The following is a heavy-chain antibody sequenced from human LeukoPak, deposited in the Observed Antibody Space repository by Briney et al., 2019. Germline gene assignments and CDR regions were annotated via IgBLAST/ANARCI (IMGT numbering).Heavy chain of an antibody. CDR1: GSSLTELS. CDR3: ARGITVAGKAWYFDL. J-gene: IGHJ2*01. Sequence: GASVKVSCTVSGSSLTELSLYWVRQAPGKGLEWMGGFDVIDAKTFYAQKFQGRVTMTEDSSTDTAYMELSSLRSDDTAVYYCARGITVAGKAWYFDLWGRGTLVTVSS. CDR2: FDVIDAKT. V-gene: IGHV1-24*01. D-gene: IGHD6-19*01.